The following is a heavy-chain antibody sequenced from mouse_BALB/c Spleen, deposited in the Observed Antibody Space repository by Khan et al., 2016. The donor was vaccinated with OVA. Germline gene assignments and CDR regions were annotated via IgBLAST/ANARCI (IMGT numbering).Heavy chain of an antibody. CDR3: ARDRVAY. J-gene: IGHJ2*01. V-gene: IGHV1-7*01. D-gene: IGHD2-14*01. CDR2: INPTSGYT. Sequence: QVQLQQSGAELAKPGATVKMSCKASGYIFTYYWMHWIKQRPGQGLEWIGYINPTSGYTDYNQKFKDKATLTADKSSSTAYMQLSSLTSDDSAVDYCARDRVAYWGQGTALTVSA. CDR1: GYIFTYYW.